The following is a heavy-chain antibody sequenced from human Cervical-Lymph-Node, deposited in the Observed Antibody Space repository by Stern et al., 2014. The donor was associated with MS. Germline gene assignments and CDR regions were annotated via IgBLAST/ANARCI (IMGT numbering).Heavy chain of an antibody. Sequence: QVQLQESGPGLVKPSQTLSLTCTVSGGSISTTGYYWSWIRQHPGNGLEWIGYIHYSGSTYYNPSLKSRGTISVDTSKNQFSLKLSSVTAADTALYYCARSDRLWGSFDYWGQGSLVTVSS. J-gene: IGHJ4*02. CDR3: ARSDRLWGSFDY. D-gene: IGHD3-16*01. CDR1: GGSISTTGYY. V-gene: IGHV4-31*03. CDR2: IHYSGST.